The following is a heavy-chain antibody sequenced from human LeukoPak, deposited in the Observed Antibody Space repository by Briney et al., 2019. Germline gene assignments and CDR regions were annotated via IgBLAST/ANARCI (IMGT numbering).Heavy chain of an antibody. J-gene: IGHJ4*02. CDR3: ATPPNYYDSSGYSPYVN. V-gene: IGHV1-24*01. D-gene: IGHD3-22*01. Sequence: ASVKVSCKVSGYTLTELSMHWVRQALGKGLEWMGGFDPEDGETIYAQKFQGRVTMTEDTSTDTAYMELSSLRSEDTAVYYCATPPNYYDSSGYSPYVNWGQGTLVTVSS. CDR1: GYTLTELS. CDR2: FDPEDGET.